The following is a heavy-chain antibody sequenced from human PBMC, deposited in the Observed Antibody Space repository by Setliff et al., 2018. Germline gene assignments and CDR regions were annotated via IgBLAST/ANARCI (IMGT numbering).Heavy chain of an antibody. J-gene: IGHJ3*01. CDR1: GYSFTSHW. CDR2: IYPRDSDT. Sequence: PGESLKISCKGSGYSFTSHWIGWVRQMPGKGLELMGIIYPRDSDTRYSPSFQGQVTISADKSINTAYLQWSSLKASDTAIYYCTRHEDRNKCTSSSCYRENDAFDVWGQGAMVTVSS. D-gene: IGHD2-2*01. CDR3: TRHEDRNKCTSSSCYRENDAFDV. V-gene: IGHV5-51*01.